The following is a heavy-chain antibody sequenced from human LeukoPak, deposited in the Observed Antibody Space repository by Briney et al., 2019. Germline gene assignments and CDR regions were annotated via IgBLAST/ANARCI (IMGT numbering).Heavy chain of an antibody. V-gene: IGHV4-4*09. J-gene: IGHJ5*02. CDR1: GGSISSYY. Sequence: SETLSLTCTVSGGSISSYYWSWIRQPLGKGLEWIGYIYTSGSSNYNPSLKSRVTVSVDTSKNQFSLKLSSLTAADTAVYYCARHVTSWGSTPTNWFDPWGQGTLVTVSS. CDR2: IYTSGSS. CDR3: ARHVTSWGSTPTNWFDP. D-gene: IGHD2-2*01.